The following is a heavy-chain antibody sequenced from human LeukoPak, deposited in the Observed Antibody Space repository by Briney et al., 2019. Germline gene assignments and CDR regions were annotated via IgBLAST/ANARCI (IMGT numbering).Heavy chain of an antibody. D-gene: IGHD1-26*01. CDR3: ARDAWGVSGSYYGY. V-gene: IGHV1-2*02. Sequence: ASVKVSCKASGYTFTGYYMHWVRQAPGQGLEWMGWINPNSGGTNYAQKFQGRVTITRDTSASTAYMELSSLRSEDTAVYYCARDAWGVSGSYYGYWGQGTLVTVSS. CDR2: INPNSGGT. J-gene: IGHJ4*02. CDR1: GYTFTGYY.